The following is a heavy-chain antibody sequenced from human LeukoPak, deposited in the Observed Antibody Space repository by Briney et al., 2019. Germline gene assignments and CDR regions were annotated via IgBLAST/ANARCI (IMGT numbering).Heavy chain of an antibody. D-gene: IGHD6-6*01. Sequence: SETLSLTRTVSGGSISPYYWSWIRQPPGKGLEWIGSIYYSGSTYYTPSLKSRVTISVDTSRNQFSLKLSSVTAADTAMYYCARGAYTSSRFDPWGQGTLVTVSS. V-gene: IGHV4-39*01. J-gene: IGHJ5*02. CDR3: ARGAYTSSRFDP. CDR2: IYYSGST. CDR1: GGSISPYY.